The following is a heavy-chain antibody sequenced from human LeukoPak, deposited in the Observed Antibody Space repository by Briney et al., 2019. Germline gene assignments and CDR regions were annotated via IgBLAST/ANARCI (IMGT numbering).Heavy chain of an antibody. CDR3: ASDRIVVVPAAIRHKLFDP. Sequence: GGSLRLSCAASGFTFSSYSMNWVRQAPGKGLEWVSSISSSSSYIYYADSVKGRFTISRDNAKNSLYLQMNSLRAEDTAVYYCASDRIVVVPAAIRHKLFDPWGQGTLVTVSS. J-gene: IGHJ5*02. CDR1: GFTFSSYS. V-gene: IGHV3-21*01. D-gene: IGHD2-2*01. CDR2: ISSSSSYI.